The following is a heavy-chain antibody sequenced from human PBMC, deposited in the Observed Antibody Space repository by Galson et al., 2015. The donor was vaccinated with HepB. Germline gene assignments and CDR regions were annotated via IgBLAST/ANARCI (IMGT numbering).Heavy chain of an antibody. CDR1: KLTFSSYA. Sequence: SLRLSCAASKLTFSSYAMSWVRQAPGKGLDWVSGIRGSGGSTYYADSVKGRFTISRDNSRSTLYLQMNSLRADDTAVYYCARGGGSYPPYFDSWGQGTLVTVSS. V-gene: IGHV3-23*01. CDR2: IRGSGGST. D-gene: IGHD1-26*01. CDR3: ARGGGSYPPYFDS. J-gene: IGHJ4*02.